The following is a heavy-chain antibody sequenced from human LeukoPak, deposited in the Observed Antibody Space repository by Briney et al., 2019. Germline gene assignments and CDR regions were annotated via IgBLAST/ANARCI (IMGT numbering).Heavy chain of an antibody. Sequence: SETLSLTCTVSGGSISSYHWSWIRQPPGKGREWIGYIYYSGSTNYNPSLKSRVTISVDTSKNQFSLKLRSVTAADTAVYYCARIGVGFGMDVWGQGTIVTVSS. J-gene: IGHJ6*02. D-gene: IGHD2-15*01. V-gene: IGHV4-59*08. CDR3: ARIGVGFGMDV. CDR1: GGSISSYH. CDR2: IYYSGST.